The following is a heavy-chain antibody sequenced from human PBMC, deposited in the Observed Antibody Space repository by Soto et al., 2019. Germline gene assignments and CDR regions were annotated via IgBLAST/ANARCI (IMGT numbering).Heavy chain of an antibody. D-gene: IGHD6-19*01. CDR1: GFSLNNFGMG. Sequence: QITLKESGPTLVRPTQTLTLTCSFSGFSLNNFGMGVGWIRQPPGKALEWLAIIYWDDDERHSPSLKHRLTXTXDXXKNQVVLRMTNMDPVDTATYYCAHRKAVAGDFFDYWGQGLLVTVSS. J-gene: IGHJ4*02. CDR3: AHRKAVAGDFFDY. V-gene: IGHV2-5*02. CDR2: IYWDDDE.